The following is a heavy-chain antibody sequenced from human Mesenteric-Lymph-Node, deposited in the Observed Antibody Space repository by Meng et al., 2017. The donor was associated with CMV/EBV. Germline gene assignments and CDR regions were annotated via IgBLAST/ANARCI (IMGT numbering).Heavy chain of an antibody. Sequence: GGSLRLSCAASGFTFSSYEMNWVRQAPGKGLEWVSYISSSGSTIYYADSVKGRFTISRDTSRNTLHLEMNSLRVEDTAVYYCAKDMIRGATPYYFHYWGQGTLVTVSS. V-gene: IGHV3-48*03. J-gene: IGHJ4*02. CDR3: AKDMIRGATPYYFHY. CDR2: ISSSGSTI. CDR1: GFTFSSYE. D-gene: IGHD3-10*01.